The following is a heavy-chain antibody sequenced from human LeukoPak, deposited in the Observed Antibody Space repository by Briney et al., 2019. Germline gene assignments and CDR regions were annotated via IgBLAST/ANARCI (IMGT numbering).Heavy chain of an antibody. V-gene: IGHV3-23*01. Sequence: GGSLRLSCAASGFTFSSYAMSWVRQAPGKGLEWVSAISGSGGSTYYADSVKGRFTISRDNSKNTLYPQMNSLRAEDTAVYYCARVGVGSYNFDYWGQGTLVTVSS. CDR3: ARVGVGSYNFDY. CDR1: GFTFSSYA. J-gene: IGHJ4*02. D-gene: IGHD3-3*01. CDR2: ISGSGGST.